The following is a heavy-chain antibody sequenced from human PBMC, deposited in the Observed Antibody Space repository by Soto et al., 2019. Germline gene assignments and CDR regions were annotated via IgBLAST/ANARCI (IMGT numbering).Heavy chain of an antibody. J-gene: IGHJ6*04. V-gene: IGHV4-39*01. Sequence: SETLSLTCTVSGGSISSSSYYWGWIRQPPGKGLEWIGSIYYSGSTYYTPSLKSRVTISVDTAKNQFSLKLSSVTAADTAVYYCARQGGYSYGYVDLDYYHYGIDVWGEGTTVTVSA. CDR2: IYYSGST. D-gene: IGHD5-18*01. CDR3: ARQGGYSYGYVDLDYYHYGIDV. CDR1: GGSISSSSYY.